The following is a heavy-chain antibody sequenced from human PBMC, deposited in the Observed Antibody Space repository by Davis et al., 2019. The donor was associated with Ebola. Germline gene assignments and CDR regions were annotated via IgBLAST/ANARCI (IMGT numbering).Heavy chain of an antibody. CDR1: GFTFSSYS. V-gene: IGHV3-48*02. D-gene: IGHD2-15*01. CDR3: ARSPGYCSGGSCSTPYYYGMDV. Sequence: GGSLRLSCAASGFTFSSYSMNWVRQAPGKGLEWVSYISSSSSTIYYADSVKGRFTISRDNAKNSLYLQMNSLRDEDTAVDYCARSPGYCSGGSCSTPYYYGMDVWGQGTTVTVSS. CDR2: ISSSSSTI. J-gene: IGHJ6*02.